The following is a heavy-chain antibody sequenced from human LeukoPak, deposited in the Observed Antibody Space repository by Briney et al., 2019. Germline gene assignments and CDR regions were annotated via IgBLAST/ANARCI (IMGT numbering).Heavy chain of an antibody. CDR2: IYYSGYT. J-gene: IGHJ3*02. CDR3: ARCLGFRIGSSWYPDAFDI. Sequence: PSETLSLTCTVSGGSISTYYWSWFRQPPGKGLEWIGYIYYSGYTNYIPSLKSRVTISLDTSKNQFSLSLSSVTAADTAVYYCARCLGFRIGSSWYPDAFDIWGQGTMVTVSS. D-gene: IGHD6-13*01. CDR1: GGSISTYY. V-gene: IGHV4-59*01.